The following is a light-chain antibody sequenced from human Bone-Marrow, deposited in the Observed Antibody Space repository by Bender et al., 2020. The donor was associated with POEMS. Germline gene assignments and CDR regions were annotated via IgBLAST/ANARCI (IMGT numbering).Light chain of an antibody. CDR1: NIGGKS. CDR3: QVCDFSTVV. CDR2: RNT. V-gene: IGLV3-9*01. Sequence: SYVLTQPPSVSVAPGKTARITCGANNIGGKSVHWYQQKPGQAPVLVIYRNTNRPSGIPERFSGSNSGNTATLTISRAQAGDEADYYCQVCDFSTVVFGGGTKLTVL. J-gene: IGLJ2*01.